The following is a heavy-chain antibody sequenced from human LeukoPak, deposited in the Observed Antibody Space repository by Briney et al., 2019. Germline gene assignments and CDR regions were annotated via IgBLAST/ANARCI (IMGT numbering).Heavy chain of an antibody. CDR3: ARGTGGYQYDY. D-gene: IGHD2-2*01. CDR2: VNPYDADT. V-gene: IGHV5-51*01. CDR1: GYTFTNHW. Sequence: GESLKISCQASGYTFTNHWVAWVRQVPGKGLEWLGIVNPYDADTRYGPSFEGRVTISADKSINTAFLQWRSLKASDTAIYFCARGTGGYQYDYWGQGIRVIVSS. J-gene: IGHJ4*02.